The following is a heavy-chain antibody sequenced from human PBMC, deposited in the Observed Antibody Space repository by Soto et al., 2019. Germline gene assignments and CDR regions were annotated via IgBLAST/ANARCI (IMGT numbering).Heavy chain of an antibody. CDR2: ISWDGGST. V-gene: IGHV3-43*01. Sequence: GGSLRLSCAASGFTFDDYTMHWVRQAPGKGLEWVSLISWDGGSTYYADSVKGRFTISRDNSKNSLYLQMNSLRTEDTALYYCAKEAYSYGYFDYWGQGTLVTVS. D-gene: IGHD5-18*01. CDR1: GFTFDDYT. J-gene: IGHJ4*02. CDR3: AKEAYSYGYFDY.